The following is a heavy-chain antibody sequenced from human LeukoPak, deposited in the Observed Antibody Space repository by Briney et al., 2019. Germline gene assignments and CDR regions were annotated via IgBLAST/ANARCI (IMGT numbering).Heavy chain of an antibody. D-gene: IGHD2-15*01. CDR1: GFTFSSYA. Sequence: RGSLRLSCGASGFTFSSYAMNWVRQAPGKGLEWVSGISGSGSSTYYADSVKGRFTISRDNSKNTLYLQMNSLRAEDTAIYCCAKARYCSGGSCYFDYWGQGTLVTVSS. CDR3: AKARYCSGGSCYFDY. J-gene: IGHJ4*02. V-gene: IGHV3-23*01. CDR2: ISGSGSST.